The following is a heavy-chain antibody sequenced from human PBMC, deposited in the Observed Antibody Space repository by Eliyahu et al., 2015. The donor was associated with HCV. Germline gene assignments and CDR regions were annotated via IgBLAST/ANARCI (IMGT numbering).Heavy chain of an antibody. CDR3: ASGGGGIAVTGTGGWFDP. Sequence: QVQLQESGPGLVKPSETLSLTCTVSGGSIXTYYWSWIRQPPGKGLEWIGYIHYSGSINYNPSLKSRVTISVDTSKNQFSLNLTSVTAADTAMYYCASGGGGIAVTGTGGWFDPWGQGTLVTVSS. V-gene: IGHV4-59*01. CDR2: IHYSGSI. CDR1: GGSIXTYY. D-gene: IGHD6-19*01. J-gene: IGHJ5*02.